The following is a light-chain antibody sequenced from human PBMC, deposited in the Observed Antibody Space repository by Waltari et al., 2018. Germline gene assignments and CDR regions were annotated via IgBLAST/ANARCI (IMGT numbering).Light chain of an antibody. V-gene: IGKV3-11*01. Sequence: EVVLTQSQATLSLSPGERATLSSRASQIVSVNLSWYQQRTGQAPRLLIYDASDRATGVPASFSGSGSGTYFTLTISSLEPEDFAVYYCQQRTDRPPVPFGQGTRVEMK. CDR2: DAS. CDR1: QIVSVN. CDR3: QQRTDRPPVP. J-gene: IGKJ1*01.